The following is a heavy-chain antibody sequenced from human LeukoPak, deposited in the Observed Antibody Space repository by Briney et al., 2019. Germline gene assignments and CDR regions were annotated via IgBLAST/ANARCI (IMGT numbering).Heavy chain of an antibody. Sequence: QPGGSLRLSCAASGLTLSGYWMHWVRQAPGKGLVWVSRINGDASSTSYADSVKGRFIISRDNAKSTLYLQMNSLRVEDTAVYYCARARGSTYGYFEYWGQGTLVTVSS. CDR2: INGDASST. D-gene: IGHD5-18*01. CDR3: ARARGSTYGYFEY. V-gene: IGHV3-74*01. CDR1: GLTLSGYW. J-gene: IGHJ4*02.